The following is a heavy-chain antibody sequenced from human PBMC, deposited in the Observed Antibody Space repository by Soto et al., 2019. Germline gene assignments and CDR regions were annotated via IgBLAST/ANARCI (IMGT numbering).Heavy chain of an antibody. CDR1: GGFISSSSLF. CDR2: IYYSGST. V-gene: IGHV4-39*01. J-gene: IGHJ6*02. CDR3: ACIFSGGYGYGFYYYGMDV. D-gene: IGHD5-18*01. Sequence: ESLALPWTVFGGFISSSSLFLGWVRPPPGKGLEWIGSIYYSGSTSYNPSLKSRVTISVDTSKNQFSLKLSSVTAADTAVYYCACIFSGGYGYGFYYYGMDVWGQGNTVTVS.